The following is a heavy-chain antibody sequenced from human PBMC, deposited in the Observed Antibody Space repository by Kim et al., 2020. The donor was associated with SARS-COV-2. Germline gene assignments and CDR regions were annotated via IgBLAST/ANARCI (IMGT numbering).Heavy chain of an antibody. CDR2: RGST. Sequence: RGSTTTTPSLTSRVTVSVDPSKNQCSLKLSVVTAADTAVYYCARGFDLWGRGTLVTVSS. CDR3: ARGFDL. J-gene: IGHJ2*01. V-gene: IGHV4-59*09.